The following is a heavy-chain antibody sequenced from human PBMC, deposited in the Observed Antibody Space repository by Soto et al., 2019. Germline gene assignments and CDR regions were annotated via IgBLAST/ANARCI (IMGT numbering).Heavy chain of an antibody. D-gene: IGHD2-2*01. CDR1: GFAVNSDY. V-gene: IGHV3-53*01. CDR3: VRTSSY. Sequence: EVQLVASGGGLIQPGGSLRLSCAASGFAVNSDYMSWVRQAPGKGLEWVSVLYGGGTTHYSDSVKGRFTISRDNSKNTVFLQMKSLRAEDTAVYYCVRTSSYWGQGTRVIVSS. J-gene: IGHJ4*02. CDR2: LYGGGTT.